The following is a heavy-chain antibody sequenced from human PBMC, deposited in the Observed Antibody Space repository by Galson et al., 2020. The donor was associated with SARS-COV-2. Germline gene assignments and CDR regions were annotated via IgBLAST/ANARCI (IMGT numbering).Heavy chain of an antibody. D-gene: IGHD5-18*01. Sequence: IRQPPGKGLEWIGYIYHSGSTYYNPSLKSRVTISVDRSKNQFSLKLSSVTAADTAVYYCARGDTAMVRHDAFDIWGQGTMVTVSS. J-gene: IGHJ3*02. CDR2: IYHSGST. V-gene: IGHV4-30-2*01. CDR3: ARGDTAMVRHDAFDI.